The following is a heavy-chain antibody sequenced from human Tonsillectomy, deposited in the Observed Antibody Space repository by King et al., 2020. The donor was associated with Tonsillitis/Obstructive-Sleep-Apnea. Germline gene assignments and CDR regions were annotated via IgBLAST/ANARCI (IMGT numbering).Heavy chain of an antibody. Sequence: VQLVESGGGLVQPGGSLRLSCEASGFTFSSYAMSWVRQAPGKGLEWVSSITGSDKRTHYADSVKGRFTISRDNSKNTLYLQTIGLRAEDTAVYYCAKERGSSRYYFDYWGQGTLVTVSS. D-gene: IGHD6-13*01. CDR1: GFTFSSYA. CDR3: AKERGSSRYYFDY. CDR2: ITGSDKRT. V-gene: IGHV3-23*04. J-gene: IGHJ4*02.